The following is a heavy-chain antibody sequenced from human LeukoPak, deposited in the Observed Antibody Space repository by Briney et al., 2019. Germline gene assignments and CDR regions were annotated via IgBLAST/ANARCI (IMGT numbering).Heavy chain of an antibody. CDR2: ISSSSMTV. Sequence: GGSLRLSCAASGFTFSAYSMTWVRQAPGKGLEWLSYISSSSMTVYYADSVKGRFTISRDNAKNSLYLQMNSLRAEDTAVYYCARDQGGVGYWGQGTLVTVSS. V-gene: IGHV3-48*01. D-gene: IGHD3-16*01. CDR1: GFTFSAYS. CDR3: ARDQGGVGY. J-gene: IGHJ4*02.